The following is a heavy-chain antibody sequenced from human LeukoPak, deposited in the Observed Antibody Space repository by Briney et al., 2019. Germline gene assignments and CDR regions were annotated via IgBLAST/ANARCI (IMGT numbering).Heavy chain of an antibody. CDR2: IYPGDSDT. Sequence: GESLKISCKGSGYSFTSYWIGWVRQMPGKGLEWMGIIYPGDSDTRYSPSFQGQVTISADKSISTAYLQWSSLKASDTAMYYCARQGQQLVHFNWFDPWGQGTLVTVSS. J-gene: IGHJ5*02. V-gene: IGHV5-51*01. CDR3: ARQGQQLVHFNWFDP. CDR1: GYSFTSYW. D-gene: IGHD6-13*01.